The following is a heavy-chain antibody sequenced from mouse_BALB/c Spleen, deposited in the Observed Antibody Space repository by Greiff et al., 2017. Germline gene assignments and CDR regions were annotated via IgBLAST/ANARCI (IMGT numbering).Heavy chain of an antibody. CDR2: IDPSNSET. D-gene: IGHD2-14*01. Sequence: VQLQQSGPELVRPGASVKMSCKASGYTFTSYWMHWVKQRPGQGLEWIGMIDPSNSETRLNQKFKDKATLNVDKSSNTAYMQLSSLTSEDSAVYYGAGGSYYRYVKDAMDYWGQGTSVTVSS. V-gene: IGHV1-74*01. CDR3: AGGSYYRYVKDAMDY. CDR1: GYTFTSYW. J-gene: IGHJ4*01.